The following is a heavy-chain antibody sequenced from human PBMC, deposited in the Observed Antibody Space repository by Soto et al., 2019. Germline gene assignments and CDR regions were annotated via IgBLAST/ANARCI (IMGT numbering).Heavy chain of an antibody. CDR1: GGTFSSYT. Sequence: QVQLVQSGAEVKKPGSSVKVSCKASGGTFSSYTISWVRQAPGQGLEWMGRIIPILGIANYAQKFQGRVTITADKSTSTAYMELSSLRSDDTAVYYCAGVAAIVGATNWFDPWGQGTLVTVSS. J-gene: IGHJ5*02. CDR2: IIPILGIA. CDR3: AGVAAIVGATNWFDP. V-gene: IGHV1-69*02. D-gene: IGHD1-26*01.